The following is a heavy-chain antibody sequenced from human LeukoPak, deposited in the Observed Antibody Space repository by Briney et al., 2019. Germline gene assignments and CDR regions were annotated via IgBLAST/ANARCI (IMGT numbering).Heavy chain of an antibody. Sequence: SGGSLRLSCAASGFTVSSNYMSRVRQAPGKGLEWVSVIYSGGSTYYADSVKGRFTISRDNAKNSLYLQMNSLRAEDTAVYYCAREGVGATIDYWGQGTLVTVSS. CDR2: IYSGGST. D-gene: IGHD1-26*01. V-gene: IGHV3-66*01. J-gene: IGHJ4*02. CDR1: GFTVSSNY. CDR3: AREGVGATIDY.